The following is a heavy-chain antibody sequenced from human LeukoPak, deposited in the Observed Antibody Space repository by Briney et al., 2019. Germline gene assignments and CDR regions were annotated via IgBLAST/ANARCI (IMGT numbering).Heavy chain of an antibody. V-gene: IGHV3-30-3*01. D-gene: IGHD2-2*01. CDR1: AFTFAIYA. CDR2: ISYDGSNK. CDR3: ARCAPDYYYYYGMTS. Sequence: PGRSLRLSRAAAAFTFAIYAMDCVRQAPGKGLEWVAVISYDGSNKYYADSVKGRFTISRDNSKNTLYLQMNSLRAEDTAVYYCARCAPDYYYYYGMTSGAKGPRSPSP. J-gene: IGHJ6*02.